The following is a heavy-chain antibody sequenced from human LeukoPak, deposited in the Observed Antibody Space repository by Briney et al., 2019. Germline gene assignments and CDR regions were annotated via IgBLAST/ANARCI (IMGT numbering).Heavy chain of an antibody. D-gene: IGHD6-6*01. CDR3: ARVVVRNWFDP. J-gene: IGHJ5*02. CDR1: GGSISSYY. V-gene: IGHV4-59*01. Sequence: SATLSLTCTVYGGSISSYYWSWIRQHPGKGLEWIGYIYYSGSPNYNPSLKSRVTISVATSKSQFSLKLSSVTAAYTAVYYWARVVVRNWFDPWGQGTLVTVSS. CDR2: IYYSGSP.